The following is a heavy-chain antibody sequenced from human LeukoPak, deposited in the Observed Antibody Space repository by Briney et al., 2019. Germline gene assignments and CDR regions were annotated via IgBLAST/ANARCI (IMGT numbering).Heavy chain of an antibody. J-gene: IGHJ4*02. Sequence: GGSLRLSCVASGFTFSSYEMNWVRQAPGKGLEWVSYISNSGSTMYYADSVTGRVTISRDNAKNSLYLKMTSLRAEDTAIYYCARGNPVRYSYGYRGLSYWGQGTLVTVSS. CDR3: ARGNPVRYSYGYRGLSY. CDR1: GFTFSSYE. CDR2: ISNSGSTM. D-gene: IGHD5-18*01. V-gene: IGHV3-48*03.